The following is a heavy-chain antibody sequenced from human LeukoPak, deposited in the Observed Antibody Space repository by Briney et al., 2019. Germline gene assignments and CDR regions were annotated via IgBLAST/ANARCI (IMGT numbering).Heavy chain of an antibody. V-gene: IGHV3-66*02. CDR2: IYSGDST. Sequence: PGGSLRLSCVASGFSSTYMSWVRQAPGKGLEWVSVIYSGDSTYYADSVKGRFTISRDISKSTVYLQMNSLRPEDTAVYHCARDLWAATGYWGQGTLVTVAS. CDR1: GFSSTY. CDR3: ARDLWAATGY. J-gene: IGHJ4*02. D-gene: IGHD3-3*01.